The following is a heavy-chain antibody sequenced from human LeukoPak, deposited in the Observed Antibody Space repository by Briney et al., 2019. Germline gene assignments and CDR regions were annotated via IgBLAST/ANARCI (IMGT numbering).Heavy chain of an antibody. CDR1: GGSISSYY. CDR3: ARQRGWAAGTTVNPYYFDY. D-gene: IGHD4-11*01. CDR2: IYYSGST. V-gene: IGHV4-59*08. J-gene: IGHJ4*02. Sequence: PSETLSLTCTVSGGSISSYYWSWIRQPPGKGLEWIGYIYYSGSTNYNPSLKSRVTISVDTSKNQFSLKLSSVTAADTAVYYCARQRGWAAGTTVNPYYFDYWGQGTLVTVSS.